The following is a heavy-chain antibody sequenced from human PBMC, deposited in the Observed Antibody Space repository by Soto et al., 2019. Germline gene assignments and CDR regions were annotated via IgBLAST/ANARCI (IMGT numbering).Heavy chain of an antibody. CDR1: GYTFTSYV. J-gene: IGHJ4*02. V-gene: IGHV1-46*03. Sequence: ASVKVSCKASGYTFTSYVMHWVRQAPGQGLEWVGIINPSGGSSSYAQKFQGRVTMTRDTSTSTVYMELSSLRSEDTAVYYCARVYCSGGSCYSIDYWGQGTLVTVS. D-gene: IGHD2-15*01. CDR2: INPSGGSS. CDR3: ARVYCSGGSCYSIDY.